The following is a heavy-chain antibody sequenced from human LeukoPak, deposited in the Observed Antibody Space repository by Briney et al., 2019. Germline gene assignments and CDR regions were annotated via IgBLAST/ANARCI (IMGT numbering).Heavy chain of an antibody. CDR2: ISSSSSYI. CDR3: ARGEGPFDY. J-gene: IGHJ4*02. V-gene: IGHV3-21*01. CDR1: GFTFDDYA. Sequence: GGSLRLSCAASGFTFDDYAMHWVRQAPGKGLEWVSSISSSSSYIYYADSVKGRFTISRDNAKNSLYLQMNSLRAEDTAVYYCARGEGPFDYWGQGTLVTVSS.